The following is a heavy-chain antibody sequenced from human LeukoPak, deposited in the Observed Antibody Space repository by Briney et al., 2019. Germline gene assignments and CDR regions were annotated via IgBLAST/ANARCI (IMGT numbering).Heavy chain of an antibody. Sequence: GGSLRLSFAASGFTFSDYYMSWVRQAPGKGLEWVSYISSSSSYTNYADSVKGRFTISRDNAKNSLYLQMNSLRAEDTAGYYCARVDLRYKYDSSGYLFWFDPWGQGTLVTVSS. CDR3: ARVDLRYKYDSSGYLFWFDP. CDR2: ISSSSSYT. J-gene: IGHJ5*02. D-gene: IGHD3-22*01. CDR1: GFTFSDYY. V-gene: IGHV3-11*05.